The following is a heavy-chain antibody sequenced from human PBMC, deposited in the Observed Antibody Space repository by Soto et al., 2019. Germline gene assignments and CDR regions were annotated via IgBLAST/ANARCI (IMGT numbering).Heavy chain of an antibody. D-gene: IGHD3-22*01. Sequence: QVQLQESGPGLVKPSQTLSLTCTVSGGSISSGGYYWSWIRQHPGKGLEWIGYIYYSGNTSYNPSLKRRVTLSEDTSKNQFSLKLRSVTAADTAVYYCARATYYYDSSGYSDRVLDYWGQGTLVTVSS. J-gene: IGHJ4*02. V-gene: IGHV4-31*03. CDR2: IYYSGNT. CDR1: GGSISSGGYY. CDR3: ARATYYYDSSGYSDRVLDY.